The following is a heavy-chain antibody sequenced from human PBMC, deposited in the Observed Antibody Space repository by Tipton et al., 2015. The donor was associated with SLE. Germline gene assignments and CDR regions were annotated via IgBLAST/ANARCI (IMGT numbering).Heavy chain of an antibody. CDR2: IKHRGST. J-gene: IGHJ4*02. Sequence: TLSLTCAVYGGFFSGSYWSWIRQPPGQGLEWIGEIKHRGSTDYNPSLKSRVSISVDKSKRQFSLRLSSVTAADTAVYYCATRINDYGDSGPFDYWGQRTLVTVSS. D-gene: IGHD4-17*01. CDR3: ATRINDYGDSGPFDY. CDR1: GGFFSGSY. V-gene: IGHV4-34*01.